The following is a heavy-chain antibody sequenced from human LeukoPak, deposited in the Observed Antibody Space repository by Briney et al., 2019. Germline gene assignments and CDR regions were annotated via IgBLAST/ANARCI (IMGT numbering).Heavy chain of an antibody. CDR3: ARLKAEYYDFWSGFQTADAFDI. J-gene: IGHJ3*02. CDR2: IYYSGST. Sequence: SETLSLTCTVSGGSISSYYWRWLRQPPGKGLEGMGYIYYSGSTNYNPSLKTRHTISVDTYKNQFSLKLSSVTAADTAVYYCARLKAEYYDFWSGFQTADAFDIWGQGTMVTVSS. CDR1: GGSISSYY. D-gene: IGHD3-3*01. V-gene: IGHV4-59*08.